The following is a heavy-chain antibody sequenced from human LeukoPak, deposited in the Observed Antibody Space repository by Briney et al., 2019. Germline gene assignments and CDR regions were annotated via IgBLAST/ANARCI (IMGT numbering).Heavy chain of an antibody. D-gene: IGHD6-19*01. Sequence: SETLSLTCTVSGGSISSYYWSWIRQPPGKGLEWIGYIYYSGSTNYNPSLKSRVTISVDTSKNQFSLKLSSVTAADTAVYYCASSIPEYSSGWYGGNWFDPWGQGTLVTVSS. J-gene: IGHJ5*02. V-gene: IGHV4-59*08. CDR2: IYYSGST. CDR3: ASSIPEYSSGWYGGNWFDP. CDR1: GGSISSYY.